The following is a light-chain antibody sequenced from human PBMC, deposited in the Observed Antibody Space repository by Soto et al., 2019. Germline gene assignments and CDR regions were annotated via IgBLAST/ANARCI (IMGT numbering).Light chain of an antibody. CDR3: QQYASPPYT. V-gene: IGKV3-20*01. Sequence: VLTQSPGTLSLSPGERATLSCRASQSVSSSNLAWYQKKPGQAPRVLIYGASTRATGIPDRFSGSGSGSDFTLTISRLEPEDFAVYYCQQYASPPYTFGQGTNLEIK. CDR1: QSVSSSN. CDR2: GAS. J-gene: IGKJ2*01.